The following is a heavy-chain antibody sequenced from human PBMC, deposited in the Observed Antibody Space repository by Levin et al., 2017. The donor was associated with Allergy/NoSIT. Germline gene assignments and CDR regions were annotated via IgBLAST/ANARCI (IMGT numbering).Heavy chain of an antibody. Sequence: KVSCKASGYVFTGYYMHWVRQAPGQGLEWMGRINPTSGDTDYAQKFRDRIIMTRDTSINTAYMELSRLRSDDTAVYYCARGGPLDWGQGTLVTVSS. V-gene: IGHV1-2*06. CDR2: INPTSGDT. CDR3: ARGGPLD. J-gene: IGHJ4*02. CDR1: GYVFTGYY.